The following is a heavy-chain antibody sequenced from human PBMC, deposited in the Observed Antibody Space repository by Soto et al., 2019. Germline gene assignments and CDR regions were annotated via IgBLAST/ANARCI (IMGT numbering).Heavy chain of an antibody. CDR3: ARDKDRVPLGGNYYYAIDV. Sequence: QVQLVQSGAAVMQPGSSVRVSCKTSGGTFSTSAISWVRQAPGQGLEWMGGIIPVFGTADYTQKFQARVTITADESTTTAYMELRGLRSEDTAVYFCARDKDRVPLGGNYYYAIDVWGQGTTVTVSS. CDR2: IIPVFGTA. J-gene: IGHJ6*02. CDR1: GGTFSTSA. D-gene: IGHD2-2*01. V-gene: IGHV1-69*12.